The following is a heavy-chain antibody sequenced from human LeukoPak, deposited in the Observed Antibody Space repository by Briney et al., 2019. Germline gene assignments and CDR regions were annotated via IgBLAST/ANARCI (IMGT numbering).Heavy chain of an antibody. CDR1: GFTFSNYG. D-gene: IGHD3-22*01. CDR2: ISGSGDST. V-gene: IGHV3-23*01. Sequence: GGSLRLSCAASGFTFSNYGMSWVRQAPGKGLEWVSGISGSGDSTDYADSVKGRFTISRDNSKNTLYLQMNSLRAEDTAVYYCAREPLNYDSSSHAFDIWGQGTMVTVSS. CDR3: AREPLNYDSSSHAFDI. J-gene: IGHJ3*02.